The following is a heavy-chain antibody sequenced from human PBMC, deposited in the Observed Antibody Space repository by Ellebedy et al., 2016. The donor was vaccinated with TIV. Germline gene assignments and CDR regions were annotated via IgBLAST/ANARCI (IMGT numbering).Heavy chain of an antibody. Sequence: MPSETLSLTCAVYGGSFSGSYWNWIRQPPGKGLEWMGEINHIGSTTYNPSLKSRVIMSVDTSKNQFSLKLTSVSAADTAVYYCARGPDYAKSGYWGQGTLVTVSS. D-gene: IGHD4-17*01. CDR2: INHIGST. CDR3: ARGPDYAKSGY. V-gene: IGHV4-34*01. J-gene: IGHJ4*02. CDR1: GGSFSGSY.